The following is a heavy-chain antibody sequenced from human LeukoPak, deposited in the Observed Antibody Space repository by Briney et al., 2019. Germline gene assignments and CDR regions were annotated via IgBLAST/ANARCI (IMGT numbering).Heavy chain of an antibody. Sequence: ASVKVSCKASGGTFSSYAISWVRQAPGQGLEWMGGIIPIFGTANYAQKFQGRVTITADESTSTAYMELSSLRSEDTAVYYCARDRVMVRGATIWFDPWGQGTLVTVSS. CDR3: ARDRVMVRGATIWFDP. CDR1: GGTFSSYA. CDR2: IIPIFGTA. V-gene: IGHV1-69*13. D-gene: IGHD3-10*01. J-gene: IGHJ5*02.